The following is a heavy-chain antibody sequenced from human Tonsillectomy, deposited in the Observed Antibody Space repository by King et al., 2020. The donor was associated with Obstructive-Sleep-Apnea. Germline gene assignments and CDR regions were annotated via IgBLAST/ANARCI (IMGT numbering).Heavy chain of an antibody. CDR2: INSRGRT. Sequence: VQLVESGGGMVQPGGSLRLSCAASGFTFSNYGISWVRQAPGKGLEWVSAINSRGRTFYRVSVRGRFTISRDSAKYTVDLQVNSLRAEDTATYYCAKEGGGSGVYWVDSWGQGTLVTVSS. CDR3: AKEGGGSGVYWVDS. D-gene: IGHD3-10*01. V-gene: IGHV3-23*04. J-gene: IGHJ4*02. CDR1: GFTFSNYG.